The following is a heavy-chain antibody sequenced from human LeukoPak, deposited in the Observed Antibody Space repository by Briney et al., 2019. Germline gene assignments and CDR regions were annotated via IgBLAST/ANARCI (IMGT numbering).Heavy chain of an antibody. D-gene: IGHD2-15*01. J-gene: IGHJ4*02. CDR1: GDSVSSNSAA. Sequence: SQTLSLTCAIFGDSVSSNSAAWNWIRQSPSRGLEWLGRTYYRSKWYNDYAVSVKSRITINPDTSKNQFSLQLNSVTPEDTAVYYCARVDCSGGSCYRSSQFDYWGQGTLVTVSS. V-gene: IGHV6-1*01. CDR3: ARVDCSGGSCYRSSQFDY. CDR2: TYYRSKWYN.